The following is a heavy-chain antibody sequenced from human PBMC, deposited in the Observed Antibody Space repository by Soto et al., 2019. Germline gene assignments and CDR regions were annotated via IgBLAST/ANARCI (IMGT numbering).Heavy chain of an antibody. Sequence: SETLSLTCTGSGGSINNYYWSWIRQPPGKGLEWIGYIYYSGSTNYNPSLKSRVTISVDTSKKHFSLKLSSVTAADTAVYYCARHPYNWNDASYFDYWSQGTLVTVSS. CDR1: GGSINNYY. J-gene: IGHJ4*02. CDR2: IYYSGST. CDR3: ARHPYNWNDASYFDY. D-gene: IGHD1-20*01. V-gene: IGHV4-59*08.